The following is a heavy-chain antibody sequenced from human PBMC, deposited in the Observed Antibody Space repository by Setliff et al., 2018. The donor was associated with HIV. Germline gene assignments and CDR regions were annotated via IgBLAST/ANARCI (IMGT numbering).Heavy chain of an antibody. J-gene: IGHJ4*02. CDR1: GFSLTTNGVS. CDR2: VYWNNDR. CDR3: AHSGREVRGPYFDL. V-gene: IGHV2-5*01. Sequence: SGPTLEPTQTLTLTCTFSGFSLTTNGVSVGWIRQSPGKAPEWLALVYWNNDRYYSLSLKTRLSITKDTSKNRVALTMTNLGPVDTATYYCAHSGREVRGPYFDLWGQGIVVTAPQ. D-gene: IGHD3-10*01.